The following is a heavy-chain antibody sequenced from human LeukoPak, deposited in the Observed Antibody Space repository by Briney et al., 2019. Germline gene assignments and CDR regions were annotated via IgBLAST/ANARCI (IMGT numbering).Heavy chain of an antibody. CDR3: ARQRAVYYYYMDV. CDR1: GGSFSGYY. Sequence: SETLSLTCAVYGGSFSGYYWSWIRQPPGQGLEWIGDINHSGCTNYHTSLKSRVTISVDTSKNLFFLKMSSVTAADTAVSYCARQRAVYYYYMDVWGKGTTVTVSS. V-gene: IGHV4-34*01. D-gene: IGHD6-19*01. CDR2: INHSGCT. J-gene: IGHJ6*03.